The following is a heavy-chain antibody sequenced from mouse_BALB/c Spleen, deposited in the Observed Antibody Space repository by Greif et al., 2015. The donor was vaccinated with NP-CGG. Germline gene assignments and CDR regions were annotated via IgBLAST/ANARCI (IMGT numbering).Heavy chain of an antibody. CDR2: INPGSGGT. D-gene: IGHD2-1*01. J-gene: IGHJ3*01. CDR3: ARHGNFQAPFAY. V-gene: IGHV1-54*01. Sequence: VQLQQSGAELVRPGTSVKVSCKASGYAFTNYLIEWVKQRPGQGLEWIGVINPGSGGTNYNEKFKGKATLTADKSSSTAYMQLSSLTSDDSAVYFCARHGNFQAPFAYWGQGTLVTVSA. CDR1: GYAFTNYL.